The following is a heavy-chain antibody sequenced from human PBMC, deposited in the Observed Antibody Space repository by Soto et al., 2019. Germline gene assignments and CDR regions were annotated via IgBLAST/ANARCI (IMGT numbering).Heavy chain of an antibody. CDR1: GFPIDDYA. D-gene: IGHD6-19*01. Sequence: SLILSCAASGFPIDDYAMHRVRQAPGKGLEWVTGINRHSGSIGYADSVKGRFTISTDNAKNSLYLQMNSLRAEDTALYYSAKAPDRSALCSFDYWGQGGLVTVSS. CDR2: INRHSGSI. CDR3: AKAPDRSALCSFDY. J-gene: IGHJ4*02. V-gene: IGHV3-9*01.